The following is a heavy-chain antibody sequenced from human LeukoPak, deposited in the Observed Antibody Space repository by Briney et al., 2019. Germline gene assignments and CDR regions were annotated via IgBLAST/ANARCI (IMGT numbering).Heavy chain of an antibody. V-gene: IGHV1-8*02. J-gene: IGHJ6*03. CDR3: ARLGYYYGSGSFESWYFYYYMDV. CDR1: GYTFTSYG. D-gene: IGHD3-10*01. CDR2: MNPNSGNT. Sequence: ASVKVSCKASGYTFTSYGISWVRQAPGQGLEWMGWMNPNSGNTGYAQKFQGRVTMTRNTSISTAYMELSSLRSEDTAVYYCARLGYYYGSGSFESWYFYYYMDVWGKGTTVTISS.